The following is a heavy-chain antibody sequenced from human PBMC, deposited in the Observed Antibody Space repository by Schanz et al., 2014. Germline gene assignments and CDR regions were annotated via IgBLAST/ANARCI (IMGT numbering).Heavy chain of an antibody. V-gene: IGHV1-18*04. D-gene: IGHD3-3*01. Sequence: QVQLVQSGVEVKKPGASVKVSCKASGYTFTTYGISWVRQAPGQGLEWMGWISTYNDNTNYAQKLQGRVTMSTDTSTGTAYMELRSLRSDDTAVYYCASDFWSGYSHYYYGLDVWGQGTTVTVSS. J-gene: IGHJ6*02. CDR1: GYTFTTYG. CDR3: ASDFWSGYSHYYYGLDV. CDR2: ISTYNDNT.